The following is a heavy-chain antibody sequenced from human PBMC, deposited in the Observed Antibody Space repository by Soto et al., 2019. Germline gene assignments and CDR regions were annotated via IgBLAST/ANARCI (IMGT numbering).Heavy chain of an antibody. V-gene: IGHV1-3*01. CDR1: GYTFTSYA. CDR2: INAGNGNT. J-gene: IGHJ6*02. CDR3: SREQYYDFLTGFSYGMDV. D-gene: IGHD3-9*01. Sequence: ASVKVSCKASGYTFTSYAMHWVRQAPGQRLEWMGWINAGNGNTKYSQKFQGRVTITRDTSASTAYMELSSLRSEDTAVYYCSREQYYDFLTGFSYGMDVWGQGTTVTVSS.